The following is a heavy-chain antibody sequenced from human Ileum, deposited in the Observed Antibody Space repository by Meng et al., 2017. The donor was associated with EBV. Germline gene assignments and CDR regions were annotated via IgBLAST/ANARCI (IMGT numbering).Heavy chain of an antibody. Sequence: QVQLLESGGGVVQPGRYLRLSCAASKFTFKNYGMHWVRQAPGKGLEWVAVIWYDGSNKYYADSVRGRFTVTRDNSKNTLYLQMDSLRAEDTAVYYCARDIRSWYFDLWGRGTLVTVSS. V-gene: IGHV3-33*01. D-gene: IGHD3-10*01. CDR1: KFTFKNYG. J-gene: IGHJ2*01. CDR2: IWYDGSNK. CDR3: ARDIRSWYFDL.